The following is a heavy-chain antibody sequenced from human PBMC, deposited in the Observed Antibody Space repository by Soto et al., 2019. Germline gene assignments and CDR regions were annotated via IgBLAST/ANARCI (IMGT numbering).Heavy chain of an antibody. CDR1: GFTFNYYW. CDR2: IQNDGSRT. J-gene: IGHJ3*01. D-gene: IGHD7-27*01. Sequence: EVQLVESEGGLVQRGGSLRLSCAASGFTFNYYWMHWVRQAPGQGLMWVAHIQNDGSRTTYADSVKGRFTISRDNAKNTRYLQMKSVRAEDTAVYYCARGNLGGFDLWGQGTTVTVSS. CDR3: ARGNLGGFDL. V-gene: IGHV3-74*01.